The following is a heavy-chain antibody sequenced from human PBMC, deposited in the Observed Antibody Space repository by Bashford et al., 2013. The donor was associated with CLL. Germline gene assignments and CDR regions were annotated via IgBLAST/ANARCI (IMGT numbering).Heavy chain of an antibody. CDR3: AREPYSSGWTHYDS. CDR2: INPNSGGT. V-gene: IGHV1-2*02. CDR1: GYTFTGYY. Sequence: ASVKVSCKASGYTFTGYYMHWVRQAPGQGLEWMGWINPNSGGTNYAQKFQGRVTMTRDTSISTAYMELSRLRSDDTAVYYCAREPYSSGWTHYDSWGQGTLVTVSS. J-gene: IGHJ4*02. D-gene: IGHD6-19*01.